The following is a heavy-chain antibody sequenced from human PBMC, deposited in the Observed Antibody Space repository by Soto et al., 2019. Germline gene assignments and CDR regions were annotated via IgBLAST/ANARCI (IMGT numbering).Heavy chain of an antibody. CDR2: ISGSGDST. D-gene: IGHD6-19*01. J-gene: IGHJ1*01. V-gene: IGHV3-23*01. Sequence: GGSLRLSCAASGFTFSSYAMSWVRQAPGKGLEWVSGISGSGDSTYYADSVKGRFTISRYNSKNTLYLQMNSLRAEDTAVYYCAKGVPGIAVAGTGYFQHWGQGTLVTVSS. CDR3: AKGVPGIAVAGTGYFQH. CDR1: GFTFSSYA.